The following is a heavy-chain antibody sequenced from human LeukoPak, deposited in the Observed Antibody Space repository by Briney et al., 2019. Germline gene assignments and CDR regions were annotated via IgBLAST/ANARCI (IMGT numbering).Heavy chain of an antibody. CDR3: ATPLIAARPYFDY. D-gene: IGHD6-6*01. V-gene: IGHV3-21*01. Sequence: GGSLRLSCAASGFTFSSYSMNWIRQAPGKGLEWVSSISSSSSYIYYADSVKGRFTISRDNAKNSLYLQMNSLRAEDTAVYYGATPLIAARPYFDYWAQGPLVTVSS. J-gene: IGHJ4*02. CDR1: GFTFSSYS. CDR2: ISSSSSYI.